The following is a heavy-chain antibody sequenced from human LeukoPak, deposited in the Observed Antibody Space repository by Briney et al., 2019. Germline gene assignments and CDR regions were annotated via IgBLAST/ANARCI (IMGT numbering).Heavy chain of an antibody. V-gene: IGHV3-11*01. CDR3: ARDLYGSGSSTSHFDY. D-gene: IGHD3-10*01. CDR2: ISSSGSTI. CDR1: GFTFSDYY. J-gene: IGHJ4*02. Sequence: GGSLRLSCAASGFTFSDYYMSWIRQAPGKGLEWVSYISSSGSTIYYADSVKGRFTISRDNAKNSLYLQMNSLRAEDTAVYYCARDLYGSGSSTSHFDYWGQGTLVTVSS.